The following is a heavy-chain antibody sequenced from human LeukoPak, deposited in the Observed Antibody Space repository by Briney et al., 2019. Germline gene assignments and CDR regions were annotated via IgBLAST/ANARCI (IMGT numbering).Heavy chain of an antibody. CDR3: VRDSNFKIDY. J-gene: IGHJ4*02. CDR2: INHAGSDI. D-gene: IGHD5-24*01. V-gene: IGHV3-74*01. CDR1: GFTVSTYV. Sequence: GGSLRLSCAVSGFTVSTYVMHWVRRAPGEGLVWVSRINHAGSDISYADSVKGRSTISRDNAKNTLYLQMNSLRADDTAIYYCVRDSNFKIDYWGQGTLVTVSS.